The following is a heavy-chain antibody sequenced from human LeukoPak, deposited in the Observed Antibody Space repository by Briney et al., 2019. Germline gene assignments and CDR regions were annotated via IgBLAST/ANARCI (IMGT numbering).Heavy chain of an antibody. CDR2: ISSSSSYI. CDR3: ARDEVTGTLDY. Sequence: PGGSLRLSCAASGFTFDDYAMHWVRQAPGKGLEWVSSISSSSSYIYYADSVKGRFTISRDNAKNSLYLQMNSLRAEDTAVYYCARDEVTGTLDYWGQGTLVTVSS. CDR1: GFTFDDYA. J-gene: IGHJ4*02. D-gene: IGHD1-7*01. V-gene: IGHV3-21*01.